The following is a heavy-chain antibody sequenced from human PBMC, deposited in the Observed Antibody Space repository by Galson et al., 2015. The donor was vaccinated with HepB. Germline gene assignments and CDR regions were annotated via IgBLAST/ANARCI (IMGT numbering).Heavy chain of an antibody. CDR3: VGGGDRSQLLRFDC. V-gene: IGHV3-11*05. Sequence: SLRLSCAASGFTFSDYYMNWIRQAPGKGLEWVSYISSSSRYTNSADSVKGRFTISRDNARNSLYLQMNSLSAEDTALYYCVGGGDRSQLLRFDCWGQGTLVRVSS. J-gene: IGHJ4*02. CDR1: GFTFSDYY. D-gene: IGHD2-2*01. CDR2: ISSSSRYT.